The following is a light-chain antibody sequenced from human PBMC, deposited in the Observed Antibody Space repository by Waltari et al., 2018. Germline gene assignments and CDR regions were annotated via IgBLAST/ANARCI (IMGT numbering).Light chain of an antibody. V-gene: IGLV1-47*01. J-gene: IGLJ3*02. CDR1: SSNIGSNY. CDR3: AAWDDSLSAWV. CDR2: RNN. Sequence: QSVLTQPPSASGTPGQRVTISSSGSSSNIGSNYVYWYQQLPGTAPKLLISRNNQRPAGVPDRFSGSKSGTSASLAISGLRSEDEADYFCAAWDDSLSAWVFGGGTKLTVL.